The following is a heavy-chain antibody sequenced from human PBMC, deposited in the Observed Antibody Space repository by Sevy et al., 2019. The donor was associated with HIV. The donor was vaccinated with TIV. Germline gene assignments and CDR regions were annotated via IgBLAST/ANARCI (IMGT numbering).Heavy chain of an antibody. CDR3: ARAKITGTTANWFDP. CDR2: IYYSGST. CDR1: GGSISSGGYY. D-gene: IGHD1-7*01. J-gene: IGHJ5*02. Sequence: SETLSLTCTVSGGSISSGGYYWSWIRQHPGKGLEWTGYIYYSGSTYYNPSLKSRVTISVDTSKNQFSLKLSSVTAADTAVYYCARAKITGTTANWFDPWGQGTLVTVSS. V-gene: IGHV4-31*03.